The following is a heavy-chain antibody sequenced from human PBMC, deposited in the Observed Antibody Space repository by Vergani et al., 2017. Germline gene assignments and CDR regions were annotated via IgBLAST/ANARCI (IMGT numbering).Heavy chain of an antibody. D-gene: IGHD6-19*01. CDR1: GFTFDDYA. CDR3: AKDIRAGYSSGWYYFDY. CDR2: ISWNSGSI. Sequence: EVQLVESGGGLVQPGRSLRLSCAASGFTFDDYAMHWVRQAPGKGLEWVSGISWNSGSIGYADSVKGRFTISRDNAKNSLYLQMNRLRAEDTALYYCAKDIRAGYSSGWYYFDYWGQGTLVTVSS. V-gene: IGHV3-9*01. J-gene: IGHJ4*02.